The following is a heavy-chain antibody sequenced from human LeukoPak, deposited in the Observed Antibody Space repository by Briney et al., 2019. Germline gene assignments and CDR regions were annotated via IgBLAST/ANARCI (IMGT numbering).Heavy chain of an antibody. Sequence: ASVKVSCKASGYTFAGYYIHWVRQAPGQGLEWMGWIIPHSGGTNYAQKFQDRVTMTRDTSISTAYMELSRLRSDDTAVYYCARDGGDGYNPDRPTGWGQGTLVTVSS. D-gene: IGHD5-24*01. CDR2: IIPHSGGT. J-gene: IGHJ4*02. V-gene: IGHV1-2*02. CDR3: ARDGGDGYNPDRPTG. CDR1: GYTFAGYY.